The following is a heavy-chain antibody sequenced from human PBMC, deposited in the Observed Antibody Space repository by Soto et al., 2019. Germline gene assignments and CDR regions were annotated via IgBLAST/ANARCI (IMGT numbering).Heavy chain of an antibody. Sequence: QVQLQESGPGLVKSSGTLSLTCAVSSGSISSTNWWSWVRQPPGKGLEWIGEVHHSGSTNNNPSLRSRVTISVDKSKEQFSLKMNSVTAADTAVYYCAGNGDYRGLAYWGQGILVTVSS. CDR1: SGSISSTNW. CDR2: VHHSGST. J-gene: IGHJ4*02. CDR3: AGNGDYRGLAY. D-gene: IGHD4-17*01. V-gene: IGHV4-4*02.